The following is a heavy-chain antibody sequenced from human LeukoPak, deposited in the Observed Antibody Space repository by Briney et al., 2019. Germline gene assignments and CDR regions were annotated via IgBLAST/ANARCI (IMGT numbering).Heavy chain of an antibody. D-gene: IGHD2-21*02. J-gene: IGHJ4*02. CDR2: IYYSGST. Sequence: PSETLSLTCTVSGGSISSSSYYWGWIRQPPGKGLEWIGSIYYSGSTYYNPSLKSRVTISVDTSKNQFSLKVRVVTAADTAVYYCARRKDEVTATFDYWGQGILVTVSS. CDR3: ARRKDEVTATFDY. CDR1: GGSISSSSYY. V-gene: IGHV4-39*01.